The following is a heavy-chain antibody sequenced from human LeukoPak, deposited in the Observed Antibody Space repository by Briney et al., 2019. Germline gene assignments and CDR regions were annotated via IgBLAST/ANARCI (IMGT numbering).Heavy chain of an antibody. D-gene: IGHD5-18*01. Sequence: SETLSLTCSVSGGSISSSIYYWGWIRQPPGKGLEWIGSIYYSGSTYYNPSLKSRVTISVDTSKNQFSLKLSSVCAADTAVYYCARRGNSYGYAFDYWGQGALVTVSS. CDR1: GGSISSSIYY. CDR3: ARRGNSYGYAFDY. J-gene: IGHJ4*02. CDR2: IYYSGST. V-gene: IGHV4-39*01.